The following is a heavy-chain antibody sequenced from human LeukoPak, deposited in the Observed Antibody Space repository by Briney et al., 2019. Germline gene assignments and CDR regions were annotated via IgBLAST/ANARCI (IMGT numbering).Heavy chain of an antibody. CDR3: AXXXXSGNWFGP. CDR1: GYIFSNYG. V-gene: IGHV1-18*01. CDR2: ISGYNGDT. D-gene: IGHD3-10*01. Sequence: ASVKVSCKASGYIFSNYGITWVRQAPGQGLEWMGWISGYNGDTKSPQKFQGRVTMTTDTSTNTAYMELKSLRSDDTAIYYCAXXXXSGNWFGPWGQGTLVTVSS. J-gene: IGHJ5*02.